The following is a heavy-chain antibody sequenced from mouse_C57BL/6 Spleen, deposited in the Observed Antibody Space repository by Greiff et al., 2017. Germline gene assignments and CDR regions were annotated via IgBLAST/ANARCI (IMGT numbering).Heavy chain of an antibody. D-gene: IGHD3-1*01. V-gene: IGHV1-55*01. CDR1: GYTFTSYW. CDR3: ARAARAKDWFAY. CDR2: IYPGSGST. J-gene: IGHJ3*01. Sequence: VQLQQPGAELVKPGASVKMSCKASGYTFTSYWITWVKQRPGQGLEWIGDIYPGSGSTNYNEKFKSKATLTVDTSSSTAYMQLSSLTSEDSAVYYSARAARAKDWFAYWGQGTLVTVSA.